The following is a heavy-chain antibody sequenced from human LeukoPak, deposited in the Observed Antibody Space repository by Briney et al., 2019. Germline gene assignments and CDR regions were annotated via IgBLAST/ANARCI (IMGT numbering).Heavy chain of an antibody. J-gene: IGHJ6*02. D-gene: IGHD1-26*01. V-gene: IGHV4-39*07. CDR1: GGSISTSRQY. CDR3: ARVGGTNYYYYGMDV. CDR2: IYYSGTT. Sequence: PSETLSLTCTVSGGSISTSRQYWGWIRQPPGKGLEWIGSIYYSGTTYYKPSLQSRVTISVDTSKNQFSLKLSSVTAADTAVYYCARVGGTNYYYYGMDVWGQGTTVTVSS.